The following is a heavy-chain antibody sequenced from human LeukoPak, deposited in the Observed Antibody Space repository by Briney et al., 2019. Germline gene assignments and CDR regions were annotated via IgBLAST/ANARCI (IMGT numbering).Heavy chain of an antibody. CDR3: AKDMNRWSRTQNQNYFDY. J-gene: IGHJ4*02. Sequence: PGGSLRLSCAASGFTFSSYAMSWVRQAPGKGLEWVSAISGSGGSTYYADPVKGRFTISRDNSKNTLYLQMNSLRAEDTAVYYCAKDMNRWSRTQNQNYFDYWGQGTLVTVSS. D-gene: IGHD1-14*01. CDR1: GFTFSSYA. V-gene: IGHV3-23*01. CDR2: ISGSGGST.